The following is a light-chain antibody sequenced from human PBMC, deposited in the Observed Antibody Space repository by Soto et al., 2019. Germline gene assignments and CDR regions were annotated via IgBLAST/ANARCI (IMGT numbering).Light chain of an antibody. J-gene: IGKJ4*01. CDR1: QSVLYSTRNQSY. Sequence: DIVVTQSPDSLAVSLGERATINWKSSQSVLYSTRNQSYIAWFQQKPGQPTKRLIYWASSREPGVPDRFTGSGSGTDFTLTISSLQAEDVAVYYCQQYYSTPPLTFGGGTKVDIK. V-gene: IGKV4-1*01. CDR2: WAS. CDR3: QQYYSTPPLT.